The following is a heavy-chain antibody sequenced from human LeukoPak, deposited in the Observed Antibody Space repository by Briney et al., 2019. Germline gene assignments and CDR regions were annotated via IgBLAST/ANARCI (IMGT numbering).Heavy chain of an antibody. J-gene: IGHJ5*02. V-gene: IGHV4-61*02. CDR3: ARHTWLGSGYYWFDP. CDR1: GDSISSGSYY. CDR2: IYISGST. Sequence: SETLSLTCTVSGDSISSGSYYWSWIRQPAGKGLEWIGRIYISGSTNYNPSLKSRVTISVDTSKNQFSLRLSSVTAADTAVYYCARHTWLGSGYYWFDPWGQGTLVTVSS. D-gene: IGHD3-22*01.